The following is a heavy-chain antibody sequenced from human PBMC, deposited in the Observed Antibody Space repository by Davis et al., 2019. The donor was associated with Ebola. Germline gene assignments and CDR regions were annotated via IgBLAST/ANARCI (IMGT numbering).Heavy chain of an antibody. J-gene: IGHJ4*02. CDR3: ARRGSSTHDY. D-gene: IGHD6-13*01. CDR1: GGSFSGYY. V-gene: IGHV4-34*01. Sequence: GSLRLSCAVYGGSFSGYYWSWIRQPPGKGLEWIGEINHSGSTNYNPSLKSRVTISVDTSKNQFSLKLSSMTAADTAVYYCARRGSSTHDYWGQGTLVTVSS. CDR2: INHSGST.